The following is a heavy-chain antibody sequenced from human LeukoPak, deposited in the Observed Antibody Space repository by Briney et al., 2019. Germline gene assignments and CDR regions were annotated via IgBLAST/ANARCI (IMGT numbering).Heavy chain of an antibody. J-gene: IGHJ4*01. Sequence: PGGSLRLSCAASGFTFSSHNMNWVRQAPGKGLEWVSYISSGSDTIKYADSVKGRFTISRDNAKNSLFLRMNSLRDEDTAVYYCARGVAGGDYWGHGTLVTVSS. CDR2: ISSGSDTI. CDR1: GFTFSSHN. CDR3: ARGVAGGDY. D-gene: IGHD6-19*01. V-gene: IGHV3-48*02.